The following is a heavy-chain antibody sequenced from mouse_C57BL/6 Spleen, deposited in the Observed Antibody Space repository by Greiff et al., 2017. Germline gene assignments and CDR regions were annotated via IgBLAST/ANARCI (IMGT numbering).Heavy chain of an antibody. CDR1: GYTFTDYY. V-gene: IGHV1-76*01. Sequence: QVQLKQSGAELVRPGASVKLSCKASGYTFTDYYINWVKQRPGPGLEWIARIYPGSGNTYYNEKFKGKATLTAEKSSSTAYMQLSSLTSEDSAVYFCARSTTVVARGYFDVCGTGTTVTVSS. CDR2: IYPGSGNT. D-gene: IGHD1-1*01. J-gene: IGHJ1*03. CDR3: ARSTTVVARGYFDV.